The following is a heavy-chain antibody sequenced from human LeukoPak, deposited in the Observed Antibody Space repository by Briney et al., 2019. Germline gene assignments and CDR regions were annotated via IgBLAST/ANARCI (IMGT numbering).Heavy chain of an antibody. CDR2: IRDDGSEI. V-gene: IGHV3-7*05. CDR1: GFTFGSYW. CDR3: ARHGPYCLDS. J-gene: IGHJ4*02. D-gene: IGHD1-26*01. Sequence: TGGSLRLSCAASGFTFGSYWMSWVRQAPGKGLEWVANIRDDGSEIYNVDSVKGRFTFSRDNAKNSLYLQMNSLRDEDTAVYYCARHGPYCLDSWGQGTLVTVSS.